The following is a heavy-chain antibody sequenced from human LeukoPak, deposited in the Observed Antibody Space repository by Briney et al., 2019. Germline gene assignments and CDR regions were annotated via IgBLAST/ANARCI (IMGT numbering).Heavy chain of an antibody. Sequence: PSETLSLTCTVSGGSISSYYWSWIRKPPGKGLEWIGYIYYSGSTNYNPSLKSRVTISVDTSKNQFSLKLSSVTAADTAVYYCARQPIVGAIDYWGQGTLVTVSS. CDR3: ARQPIVGAIDY. V-gene: IGHV4-59*08. CDR1: GGSISSYY. J-gene: IGHJ4*02. D-gene: IGHD1-26*01. CDR2: IYYSGST.